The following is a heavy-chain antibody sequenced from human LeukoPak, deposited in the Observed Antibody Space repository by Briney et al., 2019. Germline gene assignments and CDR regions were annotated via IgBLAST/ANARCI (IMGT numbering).Heavy chain of an antibody. CDR1: GGSFSGYY. V-gene: IGHV4-34*01. D-gene: IGHD2-15*01. CDR2: INHSGST. CDR3: ASLNCSGGSCYSDPTFDY. Sequence: SETLSLTCAVYGGSFSGYYWSWIRQPPGKGLEWIGEINHSGSTNYSPSLKSRVTISVDTSKNQFSLKLSSVTAADTAVYYCASLNCSGGSCYSDPTFDYWGQGTLVTVSS. J-gene: IGHJ4*02.